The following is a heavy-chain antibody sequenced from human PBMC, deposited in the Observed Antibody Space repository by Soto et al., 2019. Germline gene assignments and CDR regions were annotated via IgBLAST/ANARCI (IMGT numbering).Heavy chain of an antibody. D-gene: IGHD3-3*01. CDR1: GYTFTAFY. Sequence: QVQLVQSGAEVKKPGTSVKVSCKTSGYTFTAFYIHWVRQAPGQGLEWLGWINPNAGDSKSPQRFQGSVTWTRETSTTSAYLEFSGLTSAYAVVYFCVKSAFGVTQGIGRAFDVWGPGTMVDVS. J-gene: IGHJ3*01. CDR3: VKSAFGVTQGIGRAFDV. CDR2: INPNAGDS. V-gene: IGHV1-2*04.